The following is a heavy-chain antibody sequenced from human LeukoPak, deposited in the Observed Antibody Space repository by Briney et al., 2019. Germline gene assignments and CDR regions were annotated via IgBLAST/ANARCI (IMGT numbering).Heavy chain of an antibody. J-gene: IGHJ4*02. CDR2: ISGSGGST. CDR1: GFTFSSYG. D-gene: IGHD2-21*01. V-gene: IGHV3-23*01. CDR3: AKDRFGVRDSTFDY. Sequence: PGGSLRLSCAASGFTFSSYGMSWVRQAPGKGLEWVSAISGSGGSTYYADSVKGRFTISRDNSKNTLYLQMNSLRAEDTAVYYCAKDRFGVRDSTFDYWGQGTLVTVSS.